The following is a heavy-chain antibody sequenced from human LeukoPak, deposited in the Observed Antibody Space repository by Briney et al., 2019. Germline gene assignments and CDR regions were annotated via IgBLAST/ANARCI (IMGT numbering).Heavy chain of an antibody. CDR2: IKQDGSEK. CDR1: GFTFSSYW. J-gene: IGHJ4*02. V-gene: IGHV3-7*01. CDR3: AREYRSGGSSCLDY. D-gene: IGHD2-15*01. Sequence: GGSLRLSCAASGFTFSSYWMSWVRQAPGKGLEWVANIKQDGSEKYYVDSVKGRFTISRDNAKNSLYLQMNSLRAEDTAVYYCAREYRSGGSSCLDYWGQGTLVTVSS.